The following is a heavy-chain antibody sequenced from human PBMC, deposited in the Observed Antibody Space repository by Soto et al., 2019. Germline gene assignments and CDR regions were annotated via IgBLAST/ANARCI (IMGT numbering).Heavy chain of an antibody. V-gene: IGHV4-31*03. CDR1: GDSLSSGGHY. CDR2: IYDSVNT. Sequence: SETLSLTCTVSGDSLSSGGHYWSWIRQHPGKGLEWIGHIYDSVNTYYSPSLRSRVTISADMSKNQFSLNLRSVTAADTAVYYCARVDHRGYFASLTDFWGQGTLVTVSS. D-gene: IGHD3-9*01. J-gene: IGHJ4*02. CDR3: ARVDHRGYFASLTDF.